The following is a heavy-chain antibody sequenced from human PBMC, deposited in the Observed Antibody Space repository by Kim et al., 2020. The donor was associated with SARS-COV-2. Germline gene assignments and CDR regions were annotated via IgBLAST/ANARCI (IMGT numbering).Heavy chain of an antibody. CDR1: GYTFTSYY. V-gene: IGHV1-46*01. D-gene: IGHD2-21*02. J-gene: IGHJ5*02. Sequence: ASVKVSCKASGYTFTSYYMHWVRQAPGQGLEWMGIINPSGGSTSYAQKFQGRVTMTRDTSTSTVYMELSSLRSEDTAVYYCARWFTVVTPGASSWFDPWGQGTLVTVSS. CDR2: INPSGGST. CDR3: ARWFTVVTPGASSWFDP.